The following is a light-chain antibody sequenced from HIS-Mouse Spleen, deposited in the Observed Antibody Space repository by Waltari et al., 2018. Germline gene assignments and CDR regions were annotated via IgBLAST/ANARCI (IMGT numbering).Light chain of an antibody. V-gene: IGLV2-11*01. J-gene: IGLJ3*02. CDR1: SSDVGGYNY. CDR2: DVS. Sequence: QSALTQPRSVSGSPGQSVPISCTGTSSDVGGYNYVSWYQQHPGKAPKLMIYDVSKRPSGVPDRCSGSKSGNTASLTISGLQAEDEADYYCCSYAGSYTWVFGGGTKLTVL. CDR3: CSYAGSYTWV.